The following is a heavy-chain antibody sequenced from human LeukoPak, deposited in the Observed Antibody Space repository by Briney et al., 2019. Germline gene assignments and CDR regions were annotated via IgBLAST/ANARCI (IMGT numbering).Heavy chain of an antibody. Sequence: GASVKVSCEASGYTFTSYYMHWVRQAPGQGLEWMGIINPSDGTTSHAQKFQGRVTMTRDTSTSTVHMELSSLRSEDTAVYYCARDGRGSYYGHFDYWGQGTLVTVSS. CDR3: ARDGRGSYYGHFDY. J-gene: IGHJ4*02. V-gene: IGHV1-46*01. CDR1: GYTFTSYY. D-gene: IGHD1-26*01. CDR2: INPSDGTT.